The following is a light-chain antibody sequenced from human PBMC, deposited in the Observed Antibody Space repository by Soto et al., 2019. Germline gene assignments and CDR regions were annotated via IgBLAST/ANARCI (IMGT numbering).Light chain of an antibody. CDR2: EVS. V-gene: IGLV2-23*02. Sequence: QSVLTQPASVSGSPGQSITISCTGTSSDVGSYNLVSWYQQHPGKAPKLMIYEVSKRPSGVSNRFSGSKSGNTASLIISGLQAEDEADYYCCSYAGSSLRVFGGGTKLTVL. CDR1: SSDVGSYNL. CDR3: CSYAGSSLRV. J-gene: IGLJ2*01.